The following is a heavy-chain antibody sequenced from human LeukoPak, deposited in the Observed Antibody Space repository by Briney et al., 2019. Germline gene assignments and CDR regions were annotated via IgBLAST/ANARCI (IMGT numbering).Heavy chain of an antibody. D-gene: IGHD6-13*01. V-gene: IGHV3-66*01. CDR1: GFTVSSNY. CDR3: VYSSSGTRGDYFDY. CDR2: IYSSGTT. Sequence: GGSLRLSCAASGFTVSSNYMSWVRQAPGKGLEWVSVIYSSGTTYYADSVKGRFTISRDNSKNTLYLQMNSLRAEDTAVYYCVYSSSGTRGDYFDYWGQGTLVTVSS. J-gene: IGHJ4*02.